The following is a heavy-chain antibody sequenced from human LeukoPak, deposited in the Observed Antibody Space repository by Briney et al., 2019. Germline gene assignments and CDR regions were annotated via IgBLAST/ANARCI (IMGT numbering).Heavy chain of an antibody. V-gene: IGHV3-48*01. CDR1: GFTFTSYS. CDR3: ASGAGSYGDYRDY. D-gene: IGHD4-17*01. CDR2: ISSPDTTV. J-gene: IGHJ4*02. Sequence: GGSLRLSCAASGFTFTSYSMNWVRQAPGKGLEWVSYISSPDTTVYYADSVKGRFTISRDNSKNSLSLQMNSLTAEDTAVYYCASGAGSYGDYRDYWGQGTLVTVSS.